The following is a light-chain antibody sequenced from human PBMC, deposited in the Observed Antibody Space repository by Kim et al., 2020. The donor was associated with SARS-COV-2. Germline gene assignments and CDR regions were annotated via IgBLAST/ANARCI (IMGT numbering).Light chain of an antibody. CDR3: SSYTSSSAVV. CDR1: SSDVGGYKY. J-gene: IGLJ2*01. Sequence: QSALTQPASVSGSPGQSITISCTGTSSDVGGYKYVSWYQQLSGKAPKLMIYDVSNRPSGVSNRFSGSKSGNTASLTISGLQAEDEADYYCSSYTSSSAVVFGGGTQLTVL. CDR2: DVS. V-gene: IGLV2-14*03.